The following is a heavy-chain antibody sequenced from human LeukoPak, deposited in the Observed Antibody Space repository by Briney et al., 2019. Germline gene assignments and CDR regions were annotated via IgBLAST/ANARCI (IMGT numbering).Heavy chain of an antibody. Sequence: GGSLRLSCAASGFTFSDHYIDWVRQAPGKGLEWVGRSRNKANSYTTGYAASVKGRFTISRDDSENSLYLQMNSLKTEDTAVYYCARVVRYSGRGHYFDYWGQRTLVTVSS. J-gene: IGHJ4*02. CDR3: ARVVRYSGRGHYFDY. V-gene: IGHV3-72*01. CDR1: GFTFSDHY. D-gene: IGHD1-26*01. CDR2: SRNKANSYTT.